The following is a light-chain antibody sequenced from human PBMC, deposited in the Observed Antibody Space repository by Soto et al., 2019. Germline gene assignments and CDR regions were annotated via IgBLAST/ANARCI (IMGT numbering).Light chain of an antibody. J-gene: IGLJ2*01. CDR3: SSYTGSSAVV. CDR1: SGDVGGYNY. Sequence: QSALTQPASVSGSPGQSITISCTGTSGDVGGYNYVSWYQQHPGKAPKLMIYEVNNRPSGVSNRFSGSKSGNTASLTISGLQPEDEADYYCSSYTGSSAVVFGGGTKLTVL. V-gene: IGLV2-14*01. CDR2: EVN.